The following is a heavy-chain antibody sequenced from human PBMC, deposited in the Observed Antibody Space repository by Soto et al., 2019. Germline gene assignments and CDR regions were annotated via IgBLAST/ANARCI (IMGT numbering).Heavy chain of an antibody. J-gene: IGHJ6*03. CDR2: ISWNSGSI. Sequence: GGSMRLSCAAAGVNFEDYGMHWVRQNPGKGLEWVSGISWNSGSIGYADSVKGRFTISRDNAKNSLYLQMNSLRAEDTALYYCAKDQSSMVRGVIPYYYYYMDVWGKGTTVTVSS. CDR3: AKDQSSMVRGVIPYYYYYMDV. D-gene: IGHD3-10*01. V-gene: IGHV3-9*01. CDR1: GVNFEDYG.